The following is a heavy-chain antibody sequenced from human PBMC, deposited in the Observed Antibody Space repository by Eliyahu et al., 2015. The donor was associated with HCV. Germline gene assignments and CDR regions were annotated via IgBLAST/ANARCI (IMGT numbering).Heavy chain of an antibody. CDR1: GFSFSNYG. CDR2: FRDSTTYT. D-gene: IGHD2-21*01. V-gene: IGHV3-23*01. CDR3: AKRDSFHNFDY. J-gene: IGHJ4*02. Sequence: EVQLLESGGGLVQPGGSLRLSCAASGFSFSNYGMSWVRQAPGKGLEWVSGFRDSTTYTYYTDSVKGRFTISRDHSKSTLYLQMNSLRVEDTAVYYCAKRDSFHNFDYWGQGTLVTVSS.